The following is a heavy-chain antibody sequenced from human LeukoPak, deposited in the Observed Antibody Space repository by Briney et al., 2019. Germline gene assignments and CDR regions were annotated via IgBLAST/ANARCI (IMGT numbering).Heavy chain of an antibody. CDR3: ARDAELRYFDWLLPDTVPHFDY. CDR2: ISAYNGNT. J-gene: IGHJ4*02. CDR1: GYTFTSYG. Sequence: VASVKVSCKASGYTFTSYGISWVRQAPGQGLEWMGWISAYNGNTNYAQKLQGRVTMTTDTSTSTAYMELRSLRSDDTAVYYCARDAELRYFDWLLPDTVPHFDYWGQGTLVTVSS. V-gene: IGHV1-18*01. D-gene: IGHD3-9*01.